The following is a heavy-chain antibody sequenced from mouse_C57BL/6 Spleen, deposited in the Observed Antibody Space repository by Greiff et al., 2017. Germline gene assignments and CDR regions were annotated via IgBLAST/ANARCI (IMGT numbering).Heavy chain of an antibody. J-gene: IGHJ4*01. CDR2: IDPEDGDT. V-gene: IGHV14-1*01. CDR1: GFNIKDYY. D-gene: IGHD2-3*01. CDR3: TTYGYYEDYAMDY. Sequence: VQLQQSAAELVRPGASVKLSCTASGFNIKDYYMHWVKQRPEQGLEWIGRIDPEDGDTEYAPKFQGKATMTADTSSNTAYLQLSSLTSEDTAVYYCTTYGYYEDYAMDYWGQGTSVTVSS.